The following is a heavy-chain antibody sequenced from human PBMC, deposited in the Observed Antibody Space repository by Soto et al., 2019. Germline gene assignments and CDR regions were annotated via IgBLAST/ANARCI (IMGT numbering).Heavy chain of an antibody. CDR2: DNGRGVTA. V-gene: IGHV3-23*01. CDR1: GFTFSGYP. D-gene: IGHD5-18*01. Sequence: GGSLRLSCAASGFTFSGYPMTWVRRAPGQGLEWVSSVDNGRGVTAYYSDSVRGRFTVSRDNAKNTLFLQMNSLRAEDTATYYCAKYSAIGSRYFDLWVQGTLVTVS. CDR3: AKYSAIGSRYFDL. J-gene: IGHJ4*02.